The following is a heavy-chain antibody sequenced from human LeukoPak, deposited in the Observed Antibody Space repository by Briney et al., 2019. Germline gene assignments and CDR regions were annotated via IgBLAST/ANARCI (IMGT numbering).Heavy chain of an antibody. CDR3: ARGSGANIAVAGAFDY. Sequence: ASVKVSCKASGYTFTGYYMHWVRQAPGQGLEWMGRINPNSGGTNYAQKFQGRVTMTRDTSISTAYMELSRLRSDDTAVYYCARGSGANIAVAGAFDYWGQGTLVTVSS. D-gene: IGHD6-19*01. CDR2: INPNSGGT. J-gene: IGHJ4*02. V-gene: IGHV1-2*06. CDR1: GYTFTGYY.